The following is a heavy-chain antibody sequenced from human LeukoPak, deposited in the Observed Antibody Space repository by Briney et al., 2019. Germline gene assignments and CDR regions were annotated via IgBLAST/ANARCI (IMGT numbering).Heavy chain of an antibody. CDR3: ARLLGPYCSSTSCYEYFDY. J-gene: IGHJ4*02. CDR2: IYPGDSDT. D-gene: IGHD2-2*01. CDR1: GYSFTSYW. V-gene: IGHV5-51*01. Sequence: GESLKISCKGSGYSFTSYWIGWVRQMPGKGLEWMGIIYPGDSDTRYSPSFQGQVTISADKSISTAYLQWISLKASDTAMYYCARLLGPYCSSTSCYEYFDYWGQGTLVTVSS.